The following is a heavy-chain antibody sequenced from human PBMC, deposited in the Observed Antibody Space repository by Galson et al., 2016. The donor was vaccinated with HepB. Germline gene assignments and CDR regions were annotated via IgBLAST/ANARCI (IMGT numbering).Heavy chain of an antibody. J-gene: IGHJ4*02. V-gene: IGHV1-3*01. CDR3: ARYSSASYRSIDY. Sequence: SVKVSCKASGGTFSSYAISWVRQAPGQGLEWMGWINAGNGNTEFSQKFQGRVAITRDTSASTAYMELSSLRSEDTAVYYCARYSSASYRSIDYWGQGTLVTVSS. CDR2: INAGNGNT. D-gene: IGHD6-19*01. CDR1: GGTFSSYA.